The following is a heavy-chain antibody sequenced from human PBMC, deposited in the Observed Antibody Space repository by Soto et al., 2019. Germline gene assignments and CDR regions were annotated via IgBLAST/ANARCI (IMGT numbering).Heavy chain of an antibody. J-gene: IGHJ4*02. CDR2: IHSGGST. D-gene: IGHD3-10*01. Sequence: EVQLVESGGGLVQPGGSLRLSCAASGFTVSSNYMSWVRQAPGKGLEWVSVIHSGGSTYYADSVKGRFTISRDNSKNTLYLQMNSLRAEDTAVYYCARQLWVGELLVDYWGQGTLVTVSS. CDR3: ARQLWVGELLVDY. CDR1: GFTVSSNY. V-gene: IGHV3-66*04.